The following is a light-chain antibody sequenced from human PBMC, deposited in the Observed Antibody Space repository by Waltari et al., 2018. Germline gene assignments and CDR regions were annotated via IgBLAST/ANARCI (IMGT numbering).Light chain of an antibody. J-gene: IGLJ3*02. V-gene: IGLV1-51*02. Sequence: QSLLTQPPSLSAAPGQKVTISCSGSRSTIWTHYVAWYQQLPGKAPKLLIYENNKRPSGIPDRFSGSKSGTSATLGITGVQTGDEADYYCGTWDTSLSAGVFGGGTKLTVL. CDR1: RSTIWTHY. CDR3: GTWDTSLSAGV. CDR2: ENN.